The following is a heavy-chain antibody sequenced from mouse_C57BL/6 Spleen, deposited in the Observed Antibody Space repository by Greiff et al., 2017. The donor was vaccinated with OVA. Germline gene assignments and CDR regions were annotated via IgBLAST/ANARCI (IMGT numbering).Heavy chain of an antibody. Sequence: QVQLQQPGAELVKPGASVKLSCKASGYTFTSYWMHWVKQRPGQGLEWIGMIHPNSGSTNYNEKFKSKATLTVDKSSSTAYMQLSSLTSGDSAVYYCAKPCYCGSSCEEYYFDYWGQGTTLTVSS. CDR2: IHPNSGST. J-gene: IGHJ2*01. V-gene: IGHV1-64*01. D-gene: IGHD1-1*01. CDR1: GYTFTSYW. CDR3: AKPCYCGSSCEEYYFDY.